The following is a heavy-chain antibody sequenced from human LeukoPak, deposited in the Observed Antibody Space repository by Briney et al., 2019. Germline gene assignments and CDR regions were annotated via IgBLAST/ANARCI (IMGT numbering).Heavy chain of an antibody. J-gene: IGHJ3*02. CDR2: INPNHGDT. CDR3: ATDVATVDAFDI. D-gene: IGHD6-13*01. Sequence: ASVKVSCKASGHTFTGYYIHWLRQAPGQGLEWMGWINPNHGDTNYAQKFQGRVTMIRDTSISTAYVGLSRLRSDDTAVYYCATDVATVDAFDIWGQGTMVTVSS. V-gene: IGHV1-2*02. CDR1: GHTFTGYY.